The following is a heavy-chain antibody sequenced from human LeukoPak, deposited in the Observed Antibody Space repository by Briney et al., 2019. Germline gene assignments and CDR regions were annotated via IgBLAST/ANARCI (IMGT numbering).Heavy chain of an antibody. D-gene: IGHD2-15*01. CDR2: IYSSRRT. CDR1: GGSMSSSSSY. Sequence: WHSLSPTRTVSGGSMSSSSSYWGWLRQTAGNGLEWLGSIYSSRRTYYNPSLKSRSTISVDTSKNQFSLKLSSVTAAGTAVYYCARHLGWELLTPFDYWGRGTLVTVSS. V-gene: IGHV4-39*01. J-gene: IGHJ4*02. CDR3: ARHLGWELLTPFDY.